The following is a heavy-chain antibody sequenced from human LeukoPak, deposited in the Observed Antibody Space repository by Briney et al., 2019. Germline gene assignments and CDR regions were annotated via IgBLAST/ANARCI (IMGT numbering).Heavy chain of an antibody. Sequence: GGSLRLSCAASGFTFSSYGMHWVRQAPGKGLEWVAYIQYDGSNEQYADSVKGRFTISRDNSKNSLFLQMGSLGAEDTALYYCVKDLSRITMLQGLWGSAAGLEYWGQGTQVTVSS. D-gene: IGHD3-10*01. V-gene: IGHV3-30*02. J-gene: IGHJ4*02. CDR3: VKDLSRITMLQGLWGSAAGLEY. CDR1: GFTFSSYG. CDR2: IQYDGSNE.